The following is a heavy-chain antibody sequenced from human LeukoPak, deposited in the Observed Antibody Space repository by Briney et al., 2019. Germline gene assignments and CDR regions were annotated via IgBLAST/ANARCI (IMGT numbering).Heavy chain of an antibody. CDR2: IYYSGST. D-gene: IGHD3-22*01. CDR3: ARNKRDYYDSSGLDY. J-gene: IGHJ4*02. V-gene: IGHV4-31*03. CDR1: GGSISSGGYY. Sequence: SETLSLTCTVSGGSISSGGYYWSWIRQHPGKGLEWIGYIYYSGSTYYNPSLKSRVTISVDTSKNQFSLKLSSVTAADTAVYYCARNKRDYYDSSGLDYWGQGTLVTVSS.